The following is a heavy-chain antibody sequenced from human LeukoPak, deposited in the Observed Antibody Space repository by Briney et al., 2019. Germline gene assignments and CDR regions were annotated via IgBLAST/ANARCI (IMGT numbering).Heavy chain of an antibody. D-gene: IGHD6-13*01. CDR2: IYYSGST. Sequence: SETLSLTCTVSGGSISSYYWSWIRQPPGKGLEWIGYIYYSGSTNYNPSLKSRVTISVDTSKNQFSLKLSSVTAADTAVYYCARLGYSGSWSPLDYWGQGTLVTVSS. J-gene: IGHJ4*02. CDR1: GGSISSYY. V-gene: IGHV4-59*01. CDR3: ARLGYSGSWSPLDY.